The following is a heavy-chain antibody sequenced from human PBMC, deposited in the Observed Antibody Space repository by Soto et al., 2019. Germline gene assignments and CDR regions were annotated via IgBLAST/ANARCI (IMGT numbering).Heavy chain of an antibody. CDR3: ARGGHVAVMTAALDY. J-gene: IGHJ4*02. Sequence: QVQLMQSGAEVKKPGASVKVSCKASGDTFTDYYIHWVRQAPGQGLEWMGTVNPSGGHTTYAQHFLGRVTRTRDAATXTRNMELTSLTSDDTAIYYCARGGHVAVMTAALDYWGQGTLVTVSS. D-gene: IGHD2-21*02. V-gene: IGHV1-46*01. CDR1: GDTFTDYY. CDR2: VNPSGGHT.